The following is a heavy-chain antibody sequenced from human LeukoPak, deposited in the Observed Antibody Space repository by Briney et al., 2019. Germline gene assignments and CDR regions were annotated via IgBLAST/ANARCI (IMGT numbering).Heavy chain of an antibody. D-gene: IGHD3-10*01. CDR1: GYTFTSYY. CDR3: ARVPRTITMVREINWFDP. J-gene: IGHJ5*02. CDR2: INPNSGGT. V-gene: IGHV1-2*06. Sequence: ASVKVSCKASGYTFTSYYMHWGRQAPGQGREWMGRINPNSGGTNYAQKFQGRVTMTRDTSISTAYMELSRLRSDDTAVYYCARVPRTITMVREINWFDPWGQGTLVTVSS.